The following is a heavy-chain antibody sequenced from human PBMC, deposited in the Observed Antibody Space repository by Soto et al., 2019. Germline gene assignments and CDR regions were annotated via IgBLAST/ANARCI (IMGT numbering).Heavy chain of an antibody. CDR3: AREGNYDFWSDSSGACDH. CDR2: ISSDGSST. Sequence: EVQLVESGGGLVQPGGSLRLSCAASGFTFSSYWMHWVRQAPGKGLVWVSRISSDGSSTSYADSVKGRFTISRDNAKNTLYLQMNSQRAEDTAVYYCAREGNYDFWSDSSGACDHWVQGTLVTVSS. V-gene: IGHV3-74*01. J-gene: IGHJ4*02. CDR1: GFTFSSYW. D-gene: IGHD3-3*01.